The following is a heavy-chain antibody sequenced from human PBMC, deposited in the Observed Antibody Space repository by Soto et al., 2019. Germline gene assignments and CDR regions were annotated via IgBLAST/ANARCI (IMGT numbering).Heavy chain of an antibody. D-gene: IGHD6-19*01. CDR2: INPSGGST. J-gene: IGHJ5*02. CDR1: GYTFTSYY. Sequence: QVQLVQSGAEVKKPGASVKVSCKASGYTFTSYYMHWVRQAPGQGLEWMGIINPSGGSTSYAQKSQGRATMTRATSTSTVYMELSSLSSEDTAVYYWAIKPGIAVAGGLDPWGQGTLVTVSS. V-gene: IGHV1-46*01. CDR3: AIKPGIAVAGGLDP.